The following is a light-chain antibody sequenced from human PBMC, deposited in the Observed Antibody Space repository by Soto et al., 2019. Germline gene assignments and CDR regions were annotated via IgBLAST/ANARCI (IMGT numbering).Light chain of an antibody. CDR2: GAS. J-gene: IGKJ5*01. CDR1: QSVSSSY. V-gene: IGKV3-20*01. CDR3: QQYGSLIT. Sequence: EIVLTQSPGTLSLSPGERATLSCRASQSVSSSYLAWYQQKPGQAPRLLIYGASSRATGIPDRFSGSGSGTDFTLTISRLEPEDFTMYYCQQYGSLITFGQGTRLEIK.